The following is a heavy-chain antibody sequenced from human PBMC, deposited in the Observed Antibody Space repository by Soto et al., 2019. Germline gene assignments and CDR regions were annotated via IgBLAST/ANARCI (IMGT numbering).Heavy chain of an antibody. CDR1: GFTVSSNY. CDR2: IYSGGST. CDR3: ARQYYDFWSGYLANFDY. V-gene: IGHV3-66*04. D-gene: IGHD3-3*01. Sequence: GESLSLSCAASGFTVSSNYMSWVRQAPGKGLEWVSVIYSGGSTYYADSVKGRFTISRDNSKNTLYLQMNSLRAEDTAVYYCARQYYDFWSGYLANFDYWGQGTLVTVSS. J-gene: IGHJ4*02.